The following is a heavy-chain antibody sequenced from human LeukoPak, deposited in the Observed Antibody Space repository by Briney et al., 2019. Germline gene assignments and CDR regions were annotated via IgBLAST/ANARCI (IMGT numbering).Heavy chain of an antibody. J-gene: IGHJ4*02. Sequence: GASVKVSCKASGYTFTGYYMHWVRQAPGQGLEWMGWINPNSGGTNYAQKFQGRVTMTRDTSISTAYMELSRLRSDDTAVYYCAREMGELPGEFDYWGQGTLVTVSS. CDR1: GYTFTGYY. CDR2: INPNSGGT. D-gene: IGHD1-26*01. V-gene: IGHV1-2*02. CDR3: AREMGELPGEFDY.